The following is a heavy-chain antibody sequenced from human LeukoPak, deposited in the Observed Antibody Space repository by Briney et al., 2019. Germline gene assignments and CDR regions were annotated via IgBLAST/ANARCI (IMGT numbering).Heavy chain of an antibody. Sequence: ASVKVSCKASGGTFSGYAISWVRQAPGQGLEWMGRIIPILGIANYAQKFQGRVTITADKSTSTAYMELSSLRSEDTAVYYCARGARVYYDFWSGYYTLFDYWGQGTLVTVSS. CDR2: IIPILGIA. CDR3: ARGARVYYDFWSGYYTLFDY. V-gene: IGHV1-69*04. D-gene: IGHD3-3*01. CDR1: GGTFSGYA. J-gene: IGHJ4*02.